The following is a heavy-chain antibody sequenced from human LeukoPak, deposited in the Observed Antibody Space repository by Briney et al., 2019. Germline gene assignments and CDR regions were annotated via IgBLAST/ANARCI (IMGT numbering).Heavy chain of an antibody. Sequence: PGGSLRLSCAASGFTFSSYWMHWVRHTPGKGLVWVSRIKSDGSTIYADSVKGRFTISRDNAKNSLYLQMNSLRAEDTAVYYCARDSSGWFDPWGQGTLVTVSS. CDR1: GFTFSSYW. J-gene: IGHJ5*02. CDR2: IKSDGST. CDR3: ARDSSGWFDP. V-gene: IGHV3-74*01. D-gene: IGHD3-22*01.